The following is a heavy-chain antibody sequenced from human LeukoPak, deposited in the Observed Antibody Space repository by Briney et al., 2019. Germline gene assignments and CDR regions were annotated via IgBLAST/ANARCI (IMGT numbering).Heavy chain of an antibody. Sequence: GASVKVSCKVSGYTLTELSMHWVRQAPGKGLEWMGGFDPEDGETIYAQKFQGRVTMTEDTSTDTAYMELSSLRSEDTAVYYCATLLLGSSSWYYYFDYWGQGTLVTVSS. V-gene: IGHV1-24*01. CDR1: GYTLTELS. D-gene: IGHD6-13*01. CDR2: FDPEDGET. J-gene: IGHJ4*02. CDR3: ATLLLGSSSWYYYFDY.